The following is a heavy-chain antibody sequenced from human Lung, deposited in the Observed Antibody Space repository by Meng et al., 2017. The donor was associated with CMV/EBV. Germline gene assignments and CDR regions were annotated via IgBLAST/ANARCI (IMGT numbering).Heavy chain of an antibody. V-gene: IGHV4-39*06. CDR1: GGSISSSGYY. J-gene: IGHJ4*02. CDR3: GREALSIAVASTDH. CDR2: IHYRGST. Sequence: RLHLQGSGPGLVRPSETLSLTCTVSGGSISSSGYYWGWIRQPPGKGLEWIGSIHYRGSTYYNPSLKGRVTISVDTSKNQFSLKVNSVTAADTAVYYCGREALSIAVASTDHWGQGTLVTVSS. D-gene: IGHD6-19*01.